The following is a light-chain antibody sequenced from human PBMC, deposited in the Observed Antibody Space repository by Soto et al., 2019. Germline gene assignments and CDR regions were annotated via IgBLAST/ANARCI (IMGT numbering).Light chain of an antibody. CDR1: SSDVGGYNF. V-gene: IGLV2-11*01. CDR2: AVS. CDR3: CSYAGNAYV. Sequence: QAVVTQPRSVSGSPGQSVTISCTGTSSDVGGYNFVTWYQQHPDKAPKLLIYAVSKRPSGVPDHFSGSKSGNTASLTISGLQAEDEADYYCCSYAGNAYVFGTGTKLTVL. J-gene: IGLJ1*01.